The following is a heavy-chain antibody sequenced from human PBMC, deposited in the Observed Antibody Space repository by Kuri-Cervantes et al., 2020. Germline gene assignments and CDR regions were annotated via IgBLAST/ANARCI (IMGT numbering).Heavy chain of an antibody. J-gene: IGHJ4*02. CDR3: AAYYVVVY. CDR2: ISSSSSYI. CDR1: GFTFSSYS. D-gene: IGHD2/OR15-2a*01. V-gene: IGHV3-21*01. Sequence: GESLKISCAASGFTFSSYSMNWVRQAPGKGLEWVSSISSSSSYIYYADSVKGRFTIPRDNSKNTLYLQMNSLRAEDTAVYYCAAYYVVVYWGQGTLVTVSS.